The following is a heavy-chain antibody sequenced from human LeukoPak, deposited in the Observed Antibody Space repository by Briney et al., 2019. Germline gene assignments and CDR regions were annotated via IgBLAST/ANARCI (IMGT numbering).Heavy chain of an antibody. V-gene: IGHV1-69*13. Sequence: ASVKVSCKASGGTFSSYAISWVRQAPGQGLEWMGGIIPIFGTANYAQKFQGRVTITADEPTSTAYMELSSLRSEDTAVYYCTYSGSYRTNDYWGQGTLVTVSS. CDR2: IIPIFGTA. J-gene: IGHJ4*02. D-gene: IGHD1-26*01. CDR1: GGTFSSYA. CDR3: TYSGSYRTNDY.